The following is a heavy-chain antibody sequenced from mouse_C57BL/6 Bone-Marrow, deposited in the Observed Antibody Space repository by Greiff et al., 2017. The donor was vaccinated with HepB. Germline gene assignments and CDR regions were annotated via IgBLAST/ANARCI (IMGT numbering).Heavy chain of an antibody. CDR2: IYPGSGNT. J-gene: IGHJ1*03. V-gene: IGHV1-76*01. CDR3: ARSWTTVVARDWYFDV. D-gene: IGHD1-1*01. Sequence: VKLMESGAELVRPGASVKLSCKASGYTFTDYYINWVKQRPGQGLEWIARIYPGSGNTYYNEKFKGKATLTAEKSSSTAYMQLSSLTSEDSAVYFCARSWTTVVARDWYFDVWGTGTTVTVSS. CDR1: GYTFTDYY.